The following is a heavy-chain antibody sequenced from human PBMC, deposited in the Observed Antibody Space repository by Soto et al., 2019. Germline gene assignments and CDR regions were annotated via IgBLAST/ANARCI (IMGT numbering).Heavy chain of an antibody. J-gene: IGHJ4*02. CDR1: GFSVSSNY. D-gene: IGHD3-10*02. V-gene: IGHV3-53*02. CDR2: VYSGGST. CDR3: ARDVRGGIMGY. Sequence: EVQLVETGGGLIQPGGSLRLSCAASGFSVSSNYMSWVRQAPGKGLEWVSVVYSGGSTYYADSVKGRFTISRDYSKNTVYLQMNSLRAEDTAVYYWARDVRGGIMGYWGQGTLVTVSS.